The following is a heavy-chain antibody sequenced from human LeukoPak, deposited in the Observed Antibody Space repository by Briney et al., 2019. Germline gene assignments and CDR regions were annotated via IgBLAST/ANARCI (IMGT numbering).Heavy chain of an antibody. V-gene: IGHV3-21*01. CDR3: VRDKYYDLSSGYYGVS. CDR2: ISSGSTYI. Sequence: PGGSLRLSCAASGFTFSDYSMNWVRQAPGRGLEWVSSISSGSTYIYYADSVKGRYTISRDNAKNSLYLQMNSRRAEDTSVYYCVRDKYYDLSSGYYGVSWGQGTLVTVSS. D-gene: IGHD3-9*01. CDR1: GFTFSDYS. J-gene: IGHJ4*02.